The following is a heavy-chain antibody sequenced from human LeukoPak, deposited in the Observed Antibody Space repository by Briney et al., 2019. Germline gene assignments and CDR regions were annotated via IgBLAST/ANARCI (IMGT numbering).Heavy chain of an antibody. Sequence: SETLSLTCTVSGGSISSYYWSWIRQPPGKGPEWIGYIYYSGSTNYNPSLKSRVTISVDTSKNQFSLKLSSVTAADTAVYYCAREGLGGYSSSWYSRGWFDPWGQGTLVTVSS. V-gene: IGHV4-59*01. CDR3: AREGLGGYSSSWYSRGWFDP. J-gene: IGHJ5*02. CDR1: GGSISSYY. CDR2: IYYSGST. D-gene: IGHD6-13*01.